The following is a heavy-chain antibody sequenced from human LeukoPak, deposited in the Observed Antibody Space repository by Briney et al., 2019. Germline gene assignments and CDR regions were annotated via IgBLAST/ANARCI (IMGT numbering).Heavy chain of an antibody. CDR1: GGSFSGYY. V-gene: IGHV4-34*01. D-gene: IGHD6-19*01. CDR3: ARAQPYSSGWYDAFDI. CDR2: INHSGST. J-gene: IGHJ3*02. Sequence: SETLSLTCAVYGGSFSGYYWSWIRQPPGKGLEWTGEINHSGSTNYNPSLKSRVTISVDTSKNQFSLKLSSVTAADTAVYYCARAQPYSSGWYDAFDIWGQGTMVTVSS.